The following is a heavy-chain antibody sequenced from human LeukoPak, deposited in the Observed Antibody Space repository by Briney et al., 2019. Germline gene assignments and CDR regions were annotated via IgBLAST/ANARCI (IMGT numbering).Heavy chain of an antibody. CDR1: GGTFSSYA. Sequence: SVKVSCKAPGGTFSSYAISWVRQAPGQGLEWMGGIIPIFGTANYAQKFQGRVTITADESTSTAYMELSSPRSEDTAVYYCARGGGARAFDIWGQGTMVTVSS. D-gene: IGHD1-26*01. CDR2: IIPIFGTA. CDR3: ARGGGARAFDI. J-gene: IGHJ3*02. V-gene: IGHV1-69*13.